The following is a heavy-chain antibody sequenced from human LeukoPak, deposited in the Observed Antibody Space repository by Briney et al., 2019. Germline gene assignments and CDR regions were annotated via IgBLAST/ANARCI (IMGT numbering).Heavy chain of an antibody. CDR2: ISSSSYI. Sequence: GGSLRLSCAASGFTFSSYSMNWVRQAPGKGLEWVSSISSSSYIYYADSVKGRFTISRDNAKNSLYLQMNSLRAEDTAVYYCAREGGPCSSTSCYEWNFDYWGQGTLVTVSS. V-gene: IGHV3-21*04. CDR3: AREGGPCSSTSCYEWNFDY. CDR1: GFTFSSYS. J-gene: IGHJ4*02. D-gene: IGHD2-2*01.